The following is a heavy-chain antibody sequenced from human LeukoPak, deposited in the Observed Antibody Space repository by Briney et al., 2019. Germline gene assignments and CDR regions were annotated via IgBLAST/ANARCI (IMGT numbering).Heavy chain of an antibody. D-gene: IGHD2-21*02. Sequence: PSETLSLTCTVSGGSISSSSYYWGWIRQPPGKGLEWIGSIYYSGSTYYNPSLKSRVTISVDTSKNQFSLKLSSVTAADTAVYYCARESDWDAFDIWGQGTMVTVSS. CDR1: GGSISSSSYY. J-gene: IGHJ3*02. CDR3: ARESDWDAFDI. CDR2: IYYSGST. V-gene: IGHV4-39*07.